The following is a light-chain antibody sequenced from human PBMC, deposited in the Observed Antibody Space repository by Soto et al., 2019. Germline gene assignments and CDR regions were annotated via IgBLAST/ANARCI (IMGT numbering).Light chain of an antibody. CDR2: AAS. V-gene: IGKV1-9*01. CDR1: QGISSY. Sequence: DIQLTQSPSFLSSSVGDRVTITCRASQGISSYLAWYQQKPGKAPKLLIYAASTLQSGVPSRFSGSGSGTELTLKLSILQPEDFATYYCQQLNSYPLTCGPGPKVDIK. CDR3: QQLNSYPLT. J-gene: IGKJ3*01.